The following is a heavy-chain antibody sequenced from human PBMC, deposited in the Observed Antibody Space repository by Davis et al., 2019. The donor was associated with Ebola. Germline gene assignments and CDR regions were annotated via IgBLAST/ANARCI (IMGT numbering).Heavy chain of an antibody. CDR1: GYTFIDYY. CDR2: INPNRGDT. J-gene: IGHJ4*02. Sequence: AASVKVSCKASGYTFIDYYIHWIRQAPGQGLEWLGRINPNRGDTKYAQKFQGRVAMTRDTSIRTAFMELSGLRSDDTAVYYCSRDASTGTGYWGQGTLVTVSS. CDR3: SRDASTGTGY. D-gene: IGHD1-1*01. V-gene: IGHV1-2*06.